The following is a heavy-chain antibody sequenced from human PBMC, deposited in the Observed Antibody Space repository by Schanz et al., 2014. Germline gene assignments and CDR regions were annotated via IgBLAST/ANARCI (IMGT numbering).Heavy chain of an antibody. CDR1: TFTFDHYA. CDR2: VSSRSDEI. Sequence: EVHLVESGGGLVQPGGSLRLSCSASTFTFDHYAMTWVRQAPGKGLEWVAAVSSRSDEIKYADSVRGRFTISRDNSRSTMYLQMNSLRAEDTAVYFCAKDLGVDCGDGCFNWYFDLWGRGTLXTVSS. J-gene: IGHJ2*01. V-gene: IGHV3-23*04. CDR3: AKDLGVDCGDGCFNWYFDL. D-gene: IGHD2-21*02.